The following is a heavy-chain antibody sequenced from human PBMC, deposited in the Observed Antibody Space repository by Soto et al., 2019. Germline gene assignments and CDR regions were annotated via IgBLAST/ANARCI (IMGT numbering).Heavy chain of an antibody. D-gene: IGHD4-17*01. Sequence: QVQLQESGPGLVKPSQTLSLTCTVSGGSISSGGYYWSWIRQHPEKGLEWIGYIYYSGSTYYSPSLESRVTISVDTSKNQFSLRLSSVTAADTAVYYCARGGGGDYLWYFGLWGRGTLVTVSS. CDR2: IYYSGST. J-gene: IGHJ2*01. CDR3: ARGGGGDYLWYFGL. CDR1: GGSISSGGYY. V-gene: IGHV4-31*03.